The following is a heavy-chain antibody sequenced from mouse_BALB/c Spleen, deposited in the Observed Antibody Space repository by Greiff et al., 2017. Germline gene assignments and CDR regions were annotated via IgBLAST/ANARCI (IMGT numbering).Heavy chain of an antibody. CDR1: GYAFSSYW. V-gene: IGHV1-80*01. Sequence: QVQLQQSGAELVRPGSSVKISCKASGYAFSSYWMNWVKQRPGQGLEWIGQIYPGDGDTNYNGKFKGKATLTADKSSSTAYMQLSSLTSEDSAVYFCARPGYDDGYAMDYWGQGTSVTVSS. CDR3: ARPGYDDGYAMDY. D-gene: IGHD2-2*01. CDR2: IYPGDGDT. J-gene: IGHJ4*01.